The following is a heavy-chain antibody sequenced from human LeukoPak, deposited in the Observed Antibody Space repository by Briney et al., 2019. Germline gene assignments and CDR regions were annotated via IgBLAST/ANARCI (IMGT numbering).Heavy chain of an antibody. J-gene: IGHJ6*02. CDR1: GFTFSSYG. D-gene: IGHD1-26*01. Sequence: PGRSLRLSCAASGFTFSSYGMHWVRQAPGKGLEWVAVISYDGSNKYYADSVKGRFTISRDNSKNTLYLQMNSLRAEDTAVYYCAKDTDSGSLYYYGMDVWGQGTTVTVSS. CDR3: AKDTDSGSLYYYGMDV. CDR2: ISYDGSNK. V-gene: IGHV3-30*18.